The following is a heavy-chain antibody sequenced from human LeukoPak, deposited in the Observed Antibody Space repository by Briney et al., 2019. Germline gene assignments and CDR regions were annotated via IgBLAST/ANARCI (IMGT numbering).Heavy chain of an antibody. CDR3: ASARADYGDYRYYYYGMDV. CDR1: GGSISSGSYY. J-gene: IGHJ6*02. Sequence: SSETLSLTCTVSGGSISSGSYYWSWIRQPAGKGLEWIGRIYTSGSTNYNPSLKSRVTISVDTSKNQFSLKLSSVTAADTAVYYCASARADYGDYRYYYYGMDVWGQGTAVTVSS. V-gene: IGHV4-61*02. CDR2: IYTSGST. D-gene: IGHD4-17*01.